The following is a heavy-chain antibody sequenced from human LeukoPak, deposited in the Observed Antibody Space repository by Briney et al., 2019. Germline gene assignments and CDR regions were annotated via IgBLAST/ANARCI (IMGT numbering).Heavy chain of an antibody. Sequence: SVKVSCKASGGTFSSYAISWVLQAPGQGLEWMGRIIPIFGTANYAQKFQGRVTITTDESTSTAYMELSSLRSEDTAVYYCAREGSSSWYSGNWFDPWGQGTLVTVSS. V-gene: IGHV1-69*05. CDR2: IIPIFGTA. J-gene: IGHJ5*02. D-gene: IGHD6-13*01. CDR1: GGTFSSYA. CDR3: AREGSSSWYSGNWFDP.